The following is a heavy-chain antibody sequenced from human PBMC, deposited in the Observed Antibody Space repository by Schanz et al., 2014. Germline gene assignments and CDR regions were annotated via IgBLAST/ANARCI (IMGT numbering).Heavy chain of an antibody. Sequence: VHLVESGGGVVQPGGSLRLSCAASGFTVSSNYMSWVRQAPGKGLEWVSVIYSGGSTYYADSVKGRFTISRDNSKNTLYLQMNSLRAEDTAVYYCARDRWDWNNAFDIWGQGTMVTVSS. CDR2: IYSGGST. V-gene: IGHV3-53*01. CDR3: ARDRWDWNNAFDI. D-gene: IGHD1-1*01. J-gene: IGHJ3*02. CDR1: GFTVSSNY.